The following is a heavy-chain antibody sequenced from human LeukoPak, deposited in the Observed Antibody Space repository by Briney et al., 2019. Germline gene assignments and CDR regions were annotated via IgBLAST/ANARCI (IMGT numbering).Heavy chain of an antibody. J-gene: IGHJ4*02. D-gene: IGHD4-17*01. CDR3: ARGRTTVTHFDY. CDR1: GYTFTNYD. V-gene: IGHV1-69*13. Sequence: SVKVSCKASGYTFTNYDINWVRQATGQGLEWMGGIIPIFGTANYAQKFQGRVTITADESTSTAYMELSSLRAEDTAVYYCARGRTTVTHFDYWGQGTLVTVSS. CDR2: IIPIFGTA.